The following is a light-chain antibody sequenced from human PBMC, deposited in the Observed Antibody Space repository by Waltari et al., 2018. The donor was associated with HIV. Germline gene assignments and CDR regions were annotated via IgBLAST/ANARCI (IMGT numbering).Light chain of an antibody. J-gene: IGKJ1*01. V-gene: IGKV1-5*03. CDR3: QQYHDYWT. CDR2: EAS. CDR1: QSISTW. Sequence: DIQMTQPPSTLSASVGDRVTITCRASQSISTWLAWYQQKPGKGPNLLSYEASTLESGVPSRFSGSGSGTEFTLTISSLQPDDFATYYCQQYHDYWTFGQGTKVEIK.